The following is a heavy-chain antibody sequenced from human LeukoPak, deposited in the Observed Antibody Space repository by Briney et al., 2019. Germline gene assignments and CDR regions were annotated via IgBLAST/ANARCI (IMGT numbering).Heavy chain of an antibody. CDR1: GFTFSSYA. CDR3: ARANQHYYGMDV. CDR2: ISYDGSNK. D-gene: IGHD1-14*01. V-gene: IGHV3-30-3*01. Sequence: GGSLRLSCAASGFTFSSYAMHWVRQAPGKGLEWVAVISYDGSNKYYADSVKGRFTISRDNSKNTLYLQMNSLRAEDTAVYYCARANQHYYGMDVWGQGTTVTVSS. J-gene: IGHJ6*02.